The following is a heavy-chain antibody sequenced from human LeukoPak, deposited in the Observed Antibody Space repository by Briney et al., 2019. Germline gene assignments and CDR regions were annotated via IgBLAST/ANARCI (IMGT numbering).Heavy chain of an antibody. D-gene: IGHD3-3*01. V-gene: IGHV4-59*01. CDR2: VYYTGSV. CDR1: DDSITSDY. Sequence: PSETLSLTCTVSDDSITSDYWSWLRQPPGKGLEWMGYVYYTGSVGYNPSLKSRVSMSVDTSKKQFSLELTSVTPADTAVYFCAGGPGSGYFWFDPWGQGTWSPSPQ. CDR3: AGGPGSGYFWFDP. J-gene: IGHJ5*02.